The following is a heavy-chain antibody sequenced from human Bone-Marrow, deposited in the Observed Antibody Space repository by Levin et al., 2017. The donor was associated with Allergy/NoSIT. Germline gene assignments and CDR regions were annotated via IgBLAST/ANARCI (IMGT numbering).Heavy chain of an antibody. CDR3: ARIRGLRGYYYHGMDV. CDR2: ISQSGST. J-gene: IGHJ6*02. D-gene: IGHD2-15*01. V-gene: IGHV4-34*01. Sequence: SETLSLTCVVYGGSFSAYNWNWIRQSPGKGLEWIGEISQSGSTDYNPSLKSRVTISTDTSNYQISLKLTSVTAADTAVYYCARIRGLRGYYYHGMDVWDPGTTVTVSS. CDR1: GGSFSAYN.